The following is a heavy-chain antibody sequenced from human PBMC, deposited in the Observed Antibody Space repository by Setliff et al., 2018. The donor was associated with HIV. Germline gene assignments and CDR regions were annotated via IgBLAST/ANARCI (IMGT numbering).Heavy chain of an antibody. J-gene: IGHJ6*03. CDR3: ARHAALIKRYYYYYLDV. D-gene: IGHD5-18*01. CDR2: TANT. V-gene: IGHV4-39*01. CDR1: GDSISTDNYH. Sequence: PSETLSLTCTVSGDSISTDNYHWGWIRRPPGKGLEWIGHTANTDYNPSLKSRVTVSVDTSKNQLSLRLSSVTAAETAVYYYARHAALIKRYYYYYLDVWGKGTTVTVSS.